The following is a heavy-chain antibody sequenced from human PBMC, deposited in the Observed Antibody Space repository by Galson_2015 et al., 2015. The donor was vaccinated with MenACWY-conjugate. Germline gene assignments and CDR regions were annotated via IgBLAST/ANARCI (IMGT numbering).Heavy chain of an antibody. V-gene: IGHV3-74*01. CDR2: INRDGTST. D-gene: IGHD2-15*01. Sequence: SLRLSCAVSGFTFSRYWMHWVRQVPGKGLMWVSRINRDGTSTTYADSVKGRFTISRDNAKKTLDLQMNSLRAEDTAMYYCVRDHGDVVAAVPGDYFAYWGRGTLVTASS. CDR3: VRDHGDVVAAVPGDYFAY. CDR1: GFTFSRYW. J-gene: IGHJ4*02.